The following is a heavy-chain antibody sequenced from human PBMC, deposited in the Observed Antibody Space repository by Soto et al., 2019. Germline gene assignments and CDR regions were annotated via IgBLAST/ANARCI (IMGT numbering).Heavy chain of an antibody. D-gene: IGHD2-8*01. CDR1: GYTLTELS. V-gene: IGHV1-24*01. CDR2: FDPEDGET. J-gene: IGHJ4*02. Sequence: ASVNVSCKVSGYTLTELSMHWVRQAPGKGLEWMGGFDPEDGETIYAQKFQGRVTMTEDTSTDTAYMELSSLRSEDTAVYYCATVVRQDIVLMVYAPHYTYFDYWGQGTLVTVSS. CDR3: ATVVRQDIVLMVYAPHYTYFDY.